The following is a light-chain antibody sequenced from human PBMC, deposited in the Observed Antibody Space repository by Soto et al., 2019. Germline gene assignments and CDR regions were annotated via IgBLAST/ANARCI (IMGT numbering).Light chain of an antibody. J-gene: IGLJ1*01. CDR2: EVS. V-gene: IGLV2-14*01. CDR1: SSDVGGYNY. Sequence: QSVLTQPASVSWSPGQSITISCTGTSSDVGGYNYVSWYQQHPGKAPKLMIYEVSNRPSGVSNRFSGSKSGNTASLTISGLQAEDEADYYCSSYTSSSVYVFGTGTKVTVL. CDR3: SSYTSSSVYV.